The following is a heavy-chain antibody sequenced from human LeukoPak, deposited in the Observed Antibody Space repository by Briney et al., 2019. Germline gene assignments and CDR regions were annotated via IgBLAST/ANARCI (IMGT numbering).Heavy chain of an antibody. CDR3: ARDADIVATVFDY. D-gene: IGHD5-12*01. CDR2: INSDGSST. Sequence: GGSLTLSWAAAAFTFSSYWMHWVRQPPGKGLGWVSRINSDGSSTSYADSVKGRFTISRDNAKNTLYLQMNSLRAEDTAVYYCARDADIVATVFDYWGQGTLVTVSS. J-gene: IGHJ4*02. V-gene: IGHV3-74*01. CDR1: AFTFSSYW.